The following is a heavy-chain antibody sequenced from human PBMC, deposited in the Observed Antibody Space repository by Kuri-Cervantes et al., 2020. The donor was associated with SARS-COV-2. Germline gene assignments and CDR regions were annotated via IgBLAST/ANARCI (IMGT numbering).Heavy chain of an antibody. V-gene: IGHV4-38-2*01. J-gene: IGHJ4*02. D-gene: IGHD3-3*01. CDR1: GYSISSGYY. Sequence: SESLSLTCAVSGYSISSGYYWGWIRQPPGKGLGWIGSIYHGGSTYYTPSLTSRVTISVDTSKNQFSLKMSSVTAADTAVYYCARLPIYFGAHYFDYWGQGTLVTVSS. CDR2: IYHGGST. CDR3: ARLPIYFGAHYFDY.